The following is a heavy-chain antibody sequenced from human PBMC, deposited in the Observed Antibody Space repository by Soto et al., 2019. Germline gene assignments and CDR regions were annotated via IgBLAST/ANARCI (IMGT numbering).Heavy chain of an antibody. CDR2: ISGSGGST. V-gene: IGHV3-23*01. J-gene: IGHJ4*02. Sequence: EVQLLESGGGLVQPGGSLRLSCAASGFTFSSYAMSWVRQAPGKGLEWVSAISGSGGSTYYADSVKGRFTISRDNSNNTLYLQMNSLRAEYTAVYYCAKSYDYGGNSLEDSWGQGTLFTVSS. CDR1: GFTFSSYA. CDR3: AKSYDYGGNSLEDS. D-gene: IGHD4-17*01.